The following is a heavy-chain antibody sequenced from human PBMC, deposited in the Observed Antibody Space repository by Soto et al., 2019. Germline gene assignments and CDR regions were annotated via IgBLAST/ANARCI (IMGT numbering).Heavy chain of an antibody. J-gene: IGHJ5*02. CDR2: IYYSGST. CDR1: GGSISSGDYY. V-gene: IGHV4-30-4*01. CDR3: ARILVPGALPNWFDP. D-gene: IGHD2-2*01. Sequence: QVQLQESGPGLVKPSQTLSLTCTVSGGSISSGDYYWSWIRQPPGKGLEWIGYIYYSGSTYYNPSRKSRVTISVDTSKNQFSLRLSSVTAADTAVYYCARILVPGALPNWFDPWGQGTLVPVSS.